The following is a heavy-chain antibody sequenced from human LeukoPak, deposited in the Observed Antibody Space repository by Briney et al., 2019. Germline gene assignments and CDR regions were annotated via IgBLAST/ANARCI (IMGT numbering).Heavy chain of an antibody. V-gene: IGHV3-21*01. CDR2: ISSSSSYI. Sequence: GGSLRLSCGASGFTFSSYSMNWVRQAPGKGPEWVSSISSSSSYIYYADSVKGRFTVSRDNAKNSLYLQMNSLRAEDTAVYYCAREEGTDCGGDCYSGYWGQGTLVTVST. D-gene: IGHD2-21*02. J-gene: IGHJ4*02. CDR1: GFTFSSYS. CDR3: AREEGTDCGGDCYSGY.